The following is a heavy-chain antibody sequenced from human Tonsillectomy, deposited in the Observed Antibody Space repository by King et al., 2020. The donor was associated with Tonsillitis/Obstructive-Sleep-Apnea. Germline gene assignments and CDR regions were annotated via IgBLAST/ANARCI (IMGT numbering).Heavy chain of an antibody. CDR1: GFTVSSNY. Sequence: VQLVESGGGLIQPGGSLRLSCAASGFTVSSNYMNWGRQAPGKGLEWVSVIYSGGSTYYADSVKGRFTIARDNSKNTLYLQMNSLRAEATAVYYCARDSSSGRYYFDYWGQGTLVTVSS. CDR3: ARDSSSGRYYFDY. D-gene: IGHD6-19*01. J-gene: IGHJ4*02. V-gene: IGHV3-53*01. CDR2: IYSGGST.